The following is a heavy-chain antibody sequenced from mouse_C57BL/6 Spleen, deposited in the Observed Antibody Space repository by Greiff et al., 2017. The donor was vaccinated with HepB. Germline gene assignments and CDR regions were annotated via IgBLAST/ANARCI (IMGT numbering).Heavy chain of an antibody. CDR1: GYAFSSSW. CDR3: AREITTVPPPAWFAY. D-gene: IGHD1-1*01. J-gene: IGHJ3*01. Sequence: QVQLQQSGPELVKPGASVKISCKASGYAFSSSWMNWVKQRPGKGLEWIGRIYPGDGDTNYNGKFKGKATLTADKSSSTAYMQLSSLTSEDSAVYFCAREITTVPPPAWFAYWGQGTLVTVSA. CDR2: IYPGDGDT. V-gene: IGHV1-82*01.